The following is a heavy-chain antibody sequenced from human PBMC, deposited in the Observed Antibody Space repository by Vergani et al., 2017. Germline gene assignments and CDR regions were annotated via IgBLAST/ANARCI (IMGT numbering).Heavy chain of an antibody. CDR3: AKDRGEGDAFDI. Sequence: QVQLVESGGGVVQPGRSLRLSCAASGFTFSSYGMHWVRRAPGKGLEWVAVISYDGSNKYYADSVKGRFTISRDNSKNTLYLQMNSLRAEDTAVYYCAKDRGEGDAFDIWGQGTMVTVSS. CDR2: ISYDGSNK. CDR1: GFTFSSYG. D-gene: IGHD3-16*01. V-gene: IGHV3-30*18. J-gene: IGHJ3*02.